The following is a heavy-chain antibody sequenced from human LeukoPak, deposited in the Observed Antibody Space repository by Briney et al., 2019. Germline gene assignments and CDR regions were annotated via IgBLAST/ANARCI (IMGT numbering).Heavy chain of an antibody. CDR2: ISSNGGRT. CDR1: GFTFSSYA. V-gene: IGHV3-64*01. CDR3: ARDSVVAGTGFDY. J-gene: IGHJ4*02. Sequence: GGSLRLSCAASGFTFSSYAMHWVRQAPGKGLEYVSAISSNGGRTYYANSVKGRFTIYRDNSKNTLYLQMGSLRAEDMAVYYCARDSVVAGTGFDYWGQGTLVTVSS. D-gene: IGHD6-19*01.